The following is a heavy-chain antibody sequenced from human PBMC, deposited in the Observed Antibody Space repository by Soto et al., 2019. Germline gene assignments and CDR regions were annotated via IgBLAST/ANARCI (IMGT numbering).Heavy chain of an antibody. D-gene: IGHD3-22*01. Sequence: GASLKISCKGSGYSFTSYWIAWVRQMPGKGLEWRGIIHPGGSDTKYSPSLQGQVTFSADKSISTAFLQWISLKSSDIGMYYCARTGQDSFYDSGGYYSLDDGLDLWGQGTMVTVSS. J-gene: IGHJ6*02. CDR2: IHPGGSDT. CDR1: GYSFTSYW. CDR3: ARTGQDSFYDSGGYYSLDDGLDL. V-gene: IGHV5-51*01.